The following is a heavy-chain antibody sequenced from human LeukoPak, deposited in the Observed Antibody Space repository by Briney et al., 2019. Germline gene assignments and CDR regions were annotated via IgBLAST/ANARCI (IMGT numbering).Heavy chain of an antibody. Sequence: GGSLRLSCTASGFTFGDYAMSWVRQAPGKGLEWVGFIRSKAYGGTTEYAASVKGRFTISRDDSKSIAYLQMNSLKTEDTAVYYCTSGSYWYGMDVWGQGTTVTVSS. CDR2: IRSKAYGGTT. V-gene: IGHV3-49*04. D-gene: IGHD1-26*01. CDR1: GFTFGDYA. CDR3: TSGSYWYGMDV. J-gene: IGHJ6*02.